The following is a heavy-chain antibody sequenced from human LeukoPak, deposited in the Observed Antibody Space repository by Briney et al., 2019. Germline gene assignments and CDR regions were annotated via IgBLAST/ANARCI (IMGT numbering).Heavy chain of an antibody. J-gene: IGHJ5*02. Sequence: SSETLSLTCAVYGGSFSGYYWSWIRQPPGKGLEWIGEINHSGSTNYNPSLKSRVTISVDTSKNQFSLKLSSVTAADTAVYYCARGPTNLRFLEWLGWFDPWGQGTLVTVSS. V-gene: IGHV4-34*01. D-gene: IGHD3-3*01. CDR1: GGSFSGYY. CDR3: ARGPTNLRFLEWLGWFDP. CDR2: INHSGST.